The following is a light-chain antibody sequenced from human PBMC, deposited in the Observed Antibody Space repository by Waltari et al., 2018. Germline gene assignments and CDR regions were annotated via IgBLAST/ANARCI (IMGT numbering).Light chain of an antibody. CDR1: ILGNKY. J-gene: IGLJ3*02. Sequence: SYELTQPPSVSVSPGQTASITCSGDILGNKYASWYQQKPGQSPRLVIYQDTKRPSESPARISGSKSANSATLTITGTQAMDEADYYCQALGTGAWVFGGGTKLTVL. CDR3: QALGTGAWV. V-gene: IGLV3-1*01. CDR2: QDT.